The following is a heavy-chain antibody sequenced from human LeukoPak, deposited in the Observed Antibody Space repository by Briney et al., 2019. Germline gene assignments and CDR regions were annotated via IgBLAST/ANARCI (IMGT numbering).Heavy chain of an antibody. CDR2: INPNSGGT. CDR1: GYTFTGYY. Sequence: ASVKVSCKASGYTFTGYYMHWVRQAPGQGLEWMGWINPNSGGTNYAQKFQGRVTMTRDTSISTAYMELSRLRSDDTAVYYCARCSSRWGVIIWRTTRALDYWGQGTLVTVSS. J-gene: IGHJ4*02. CDR3: ARCSSRWGVIIWRTTRALDY. V-gene: IGHV1-2*02. D-gene: IGHD3-10*01.